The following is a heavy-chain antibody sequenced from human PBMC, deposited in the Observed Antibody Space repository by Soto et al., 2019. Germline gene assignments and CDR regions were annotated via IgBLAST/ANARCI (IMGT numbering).Heavy chain of an antibody. Sequence: SETLSLTCTVSGGSISSGDYYWSWIRQPPGKGLEWIGYIYYSGSTYYNPSLKSRVTISVDTSKNQFSLKLSSVTAADTAVYYGARDPTTVRGFDSGGKGTLVTVPS. V-gene: IGHV4-30-4*01. CDR3: ARDPTTVRGFDS. CDR1: GGSISSGDYY. CDR2: IYYSGST. D-gene: IGHD4-4*01. J-gene: IGHJ4*02.